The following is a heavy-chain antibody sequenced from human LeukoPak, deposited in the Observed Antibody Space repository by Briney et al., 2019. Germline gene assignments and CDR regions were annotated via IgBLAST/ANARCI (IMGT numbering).Heavy chain of an antibody. D-gene: IGHD3-3*01. CDR1: GFTFSSYA. CDR2: ISGSGGST. Sequence: PGGSLRLSCAASGFTFSSYAMSWVRQAPGKGLEWVSAISGSGGSTYYADSVKGRFTISRDNSKNTLYLQMNSLRAEDTAVYYCAKTSWDYDFWSGYQDALDIWGQGTMVTVSS. CDR3: AKTSWDYDFWSGYQDALDI. V-gene: IGHV3-23*01. J-gene: IGHJ3*02.